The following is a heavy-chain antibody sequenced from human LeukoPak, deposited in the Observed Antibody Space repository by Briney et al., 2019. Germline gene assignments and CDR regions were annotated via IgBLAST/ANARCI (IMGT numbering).Heavy chain of an antibody. D-gene: IGHD1-26*01. CDR1: GFTFSSYW. Sequence: GGSLRLSCTASGFTFSSYWMSWVRQAPGKGLEWVANIRQDGSEIYYVDSVKGRFTISRDNAKNSLYLQMNSLRAEDTAVYYCARDKQVGATHFDFWGQGTLVTVSS. CDR2: IRQDGSEI. CDR3: ARDKQVGATHFDF. J-gene: IGHJ4*02. V-gene: IGHV3-7*01.